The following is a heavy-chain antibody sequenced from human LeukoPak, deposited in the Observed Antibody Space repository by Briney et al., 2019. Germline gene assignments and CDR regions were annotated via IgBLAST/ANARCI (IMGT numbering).Heavy chain of an antibody. J-gene: IGHJ4*02. V-gene: IGHV3-23*01. CDR2: ITSRGEST. CDR1: GFTFSIYA. Sequence: GGSLGLSCAASGFTFSIYAMSWVRQAPGKGLQWVSSITSRGESTWYVDSVEGRFTITRDNSEDTLYLQMHSLRAEDTAVYYCARDRPNYYGSDGHYYRRDGDYWGRGTLVSVSS. CDR3: ARDRPNYYGSDGHYYRRDGDY. D-gene: IGHD3-22*01.